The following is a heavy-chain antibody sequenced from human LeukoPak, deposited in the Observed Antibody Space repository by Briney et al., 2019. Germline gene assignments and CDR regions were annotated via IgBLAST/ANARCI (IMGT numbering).Heavy chain of an antibody. V-gene: IGHV3-23*01. D-gene: IGHD1-1*01. Sequence: TGGSLRLSCAASGFTFSSYAMSWVRQAPGKGLEWVSAISGSGGSTYYADSVKGRFTISRDNSKNTLYLQMNSLRAEDTAVYYCAKDFFEGTTGTFRHYYMDVWGKGTTVTVSS. CDR3: AKDFFEGTTGTFRHYYMDV. CDR1: GFTFSSYA. J-gene: IGHJ6*03. CDR2: ISGSGGST.